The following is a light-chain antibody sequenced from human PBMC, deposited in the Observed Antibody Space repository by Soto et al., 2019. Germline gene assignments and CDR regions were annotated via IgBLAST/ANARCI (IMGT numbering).Light chain of an antibody. J-gene: IGKJ2*01. CDR3: QQYGNSPYT. CDR2: GAS. Sequence: EIVLTQSPGTLSLSPGERVTLSCRASQSVSGTYLAWYQQKPGQAPRLLIYGASSRATGIPDRFSGSGSGTDFTLTISRLEPEDFAVYYCQQYGNSPYTFGQGTKLEIK. V-gene: IGKV3-20*01. CDR1: QSVSGTY.